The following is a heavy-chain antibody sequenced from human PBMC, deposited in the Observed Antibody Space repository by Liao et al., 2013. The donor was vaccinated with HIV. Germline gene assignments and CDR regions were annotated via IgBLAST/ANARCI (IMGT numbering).Heavy chain of an antibody. J-gene: IGHJ2*01. CDR1: GGSFSRYY. CDR2: IYYSGST. Sequence: QVQLQQWGAGLLKPSETLSLTCAVYGGSFSRYYWSWIRQPPGKGLEWIGDIYYSGSTNYNPSLKSRVTISVDTSKNQFSLKLSSVTAADTAVYYCARVQWEPAPNWYSDLWGRGTLVIVSS. CDR3: ARVQWEPAPNWYSDL. V-gene: IGHV4-34*01. D-gene: IGHD1-26*01.